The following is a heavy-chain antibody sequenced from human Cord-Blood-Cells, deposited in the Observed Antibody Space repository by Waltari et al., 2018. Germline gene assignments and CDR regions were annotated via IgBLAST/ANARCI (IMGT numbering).Heavy chain of an antibody. Sequence: EVQLVESGGGLVKPGESLRLSCAAYGFTFSNAWMSWVRQAPGKGLEWVGRIKSKTDGGTTDYAAPVKGRFTISRDDSKNTLYLQMNSLKTEDTAVYYCTTRIVGATTRDYWGQGTLVTVSS. CDR1: GFTFSNAW. J-gene: IGHJ4*02. V-gene: IGHV3-15*01. D-gene: IGHD1-26*01. CDR2: IKSKTDGGTT. CDR3: TTRIVGATTRDY.